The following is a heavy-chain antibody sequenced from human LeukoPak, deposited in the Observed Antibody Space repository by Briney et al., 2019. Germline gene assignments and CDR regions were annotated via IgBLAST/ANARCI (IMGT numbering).Heavy chain of an antibody. D-gene: IGHD3-10*01. J-gene: IGHJ6*03. CDR2: IIPICDTA. CDR3: ARKGPNTMVRGVIKMPTFRWAYYYMDV. Sequence: ASVKVSCKASGCTFSSYAISWVRQAPGQGLEVIGGIIPICDTANYAQKFQGRHTITRDESTTAAYMELSRLRSEDTAVYYRARKGPNTMVRGVIKMPTFRWAYYYMDVWGKGTTVPVSS. V-gene: IGHV1-69*05. CDR1: GCTFSSYA.